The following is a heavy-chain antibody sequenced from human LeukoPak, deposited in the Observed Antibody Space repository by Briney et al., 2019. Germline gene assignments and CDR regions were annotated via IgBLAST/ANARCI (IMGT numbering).Heavy chain of an antibody. CDR2: IKQDGSEK. V-gene: IGHV3-7*01. D-gene: IGHD1-26*01. CDR3: ARDWRYSGSYPDAFDI. CDR1: GFTSSNDW. J-gene: IGHJ3*02. Sequence: PGGSLRLSCAAAGFTSSNDWMSWVRQAPGKGLEWVANIKQDGSEKYYVDSVKGRFTISRDNAKNSLYLQMNSLRAEDTAVYYCARDWRYSGSYPDAFDIWGQGTMVTVSS.